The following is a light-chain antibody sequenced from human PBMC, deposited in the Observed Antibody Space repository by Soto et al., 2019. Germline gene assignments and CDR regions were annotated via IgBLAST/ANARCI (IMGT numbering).Light chain of an antibody. Sequence: EILMTQSPATLSVSPGERATLSCRASQSVSSNLAWYQHKPGQAPRLLIYGASTRATGVPARFSGSGSGTEFTLTISSLQSEDFAIYYSQQYDNWPPLTFGGGTKVEIK. CDR1: QSVSSN. V-gene: IGKV3-15*01. J-gene: IGKJ4*01. CDR3: QQYDNWPPLT. CDR2: GAS.